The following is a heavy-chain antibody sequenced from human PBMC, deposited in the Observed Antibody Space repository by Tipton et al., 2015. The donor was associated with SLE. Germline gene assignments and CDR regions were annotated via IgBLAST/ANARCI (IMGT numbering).Heavy chain of an antibody. J-gene: IGHJ3*02. CDR2: ISYSGST. V-gene: IGHV4-31*11. CDR1: GGSFSGYY. Sequence: TLSLTCAVYGGSFSGYYWSWIRQHPGKGLGWIGYISYSGSTYYNPSLKSRVTISVDTSKNQFSLKLSSVTAADTAVYYCASRSRADACDSWGQGTMVTVSS. D-gene: IGHD2-2*01. CDR3: ASRSRADACDS.